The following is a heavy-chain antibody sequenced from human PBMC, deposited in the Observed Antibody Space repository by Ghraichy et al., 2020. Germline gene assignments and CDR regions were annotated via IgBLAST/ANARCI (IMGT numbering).Heavy chain of an antibody. D-gene: IGHD2-2*01. J-gene: IGHJ6*02. V-gene: IGHV4-59*01. CDR3: ARDVVPSATKYGLDV. CDR2: IYYSGST. CDR1: GGSISSYY. Sequence: ESLNISCTVSGGSISSYYWNWLRQPPGKGLEWIGYIYYSGSTNYNSSLKSRVTISVDPSKNQFSLKLSSVTAADTAVYYCARDVVPSATKYGLDVWGQGATVTVSS.